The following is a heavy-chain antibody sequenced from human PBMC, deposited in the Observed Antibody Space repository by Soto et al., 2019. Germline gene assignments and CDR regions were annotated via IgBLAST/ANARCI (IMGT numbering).Heavy chain of an antibody. J-gene: IGHJ4*02. CDR1: GGSMTSFY. V-gene: IGHV4-59*01. CDR2: IYYNGNT. CDR3: ARGGWYVDY. Sequence: SETLSLTCTVSGGSMTSFYWSWIRQPPGKGLEWIGYIYYNGNTNYNPSLKSRVTMSVDTSKSQFSLKLTSLTAADTAVYFCARGGWYVDYWGQGTLVTVSS. D-gene: IGHD6-19*01.